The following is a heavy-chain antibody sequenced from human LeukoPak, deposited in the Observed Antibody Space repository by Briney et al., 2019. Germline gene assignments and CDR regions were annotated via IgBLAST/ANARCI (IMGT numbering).Heavy chain of an antibody. V-gene: IGHV1-8*03. J-gene: IGHJ4*02. CDR1: GYTFTSYD. CDR3: ARGRGGRSEYSSGWYYFDY. Sequence: GASVKVSCKASGYTFTSYDISWVRQATGQGLEWMGWMNPNSGNTGYAQKFQGRVTITRNTSISTAYMELSSLRSEDTAVYYCARGRGGRSEYSSGWYYFDYWGQGTLVTVSS. D-gene: IGHD6-19*01. CDR2: MNPNSGNT.